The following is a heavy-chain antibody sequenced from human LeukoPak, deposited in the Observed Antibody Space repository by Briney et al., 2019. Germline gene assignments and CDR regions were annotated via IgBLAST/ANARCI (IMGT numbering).Heavy chain of an antibody. J-gene: IGHJ5*02. Sequence: GGSLRLSCAASGFTFSSSAMSWVRQAPGKGLEWVSAISNNGGYTYYADSVQGRFTISRDNSKSTLCLQMNSLRAEDTAVYYCARVRMAAAGLGRFDPWGQGTLVTVSS. V-gene: IGHV3-23*01. CDR1: GFTFSSSA. D-gene: IGHD6-13*01. CDR2: ISNNGGYT. CDR3: ARVRMAAAGLGRFDP.